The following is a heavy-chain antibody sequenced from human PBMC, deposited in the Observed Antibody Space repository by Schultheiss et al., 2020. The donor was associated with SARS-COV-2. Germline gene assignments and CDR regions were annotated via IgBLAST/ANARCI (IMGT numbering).Heavy chain of an antibody. V-gene: IGHV3-23*01. Sequence: GGSLRLSCAASGFTFSSYAMSWVRQAPGKGLEWVSAISGSGGSTYYADSVKGRFTISRDNSKNTLYLQMNSLRAEDTAVYYCARMARNPLDYDFWSGYYFRDYYYYYYMDVWGKGTTVTVSS. CDR1: GFTFSSYA. D-gene: IGHD3-3*01. J-gene: IGHJ6*03. CDR2: ISGSGGST. CDR3: ARMARNPLDYDFWSGYYFRDYYYYYYMDV.